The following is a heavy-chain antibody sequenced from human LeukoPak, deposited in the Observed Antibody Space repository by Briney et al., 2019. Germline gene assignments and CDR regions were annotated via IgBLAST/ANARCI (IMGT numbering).Heavy chain of an antibody. CDR2: VYSSGST. Sequence: SETLSLTCTVSGGSISSFYWSWIRQPPGGGREWLGYVYSSGSTKYNPSLNGRITVSVDSSRNEFSLELTSVTAADTAVYFCAGSRDGYEGWFDPWGQGTLVTVSS. V-gene: IGHV4-4*08. CDR3: AGSRDGYEGWFDP. D-gene: IGHD5-24*01. CDR1: GGSISSFY. J-gene: IGHJ5*02.